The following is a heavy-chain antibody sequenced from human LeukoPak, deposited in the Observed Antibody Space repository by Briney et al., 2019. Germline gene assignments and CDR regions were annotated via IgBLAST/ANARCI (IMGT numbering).Heavy chain of an antibody. V-gene: IGHV3-23*01. D-gene: IGHD6-13*01. CDR1: GFTFSNEA. CDR3: AKGGGSWYGD. J-gene: IGHJ4*02. Sequence: VGSLRLSCAASGFTFSNEAMSWVCQAPAKGLEWVSSISVSGGSTYYADSVKGRVTISRDHSENTLYLQMNSLRAEDTAIYYCAKGGGSWYGDWGQGTLVTVSS. CDR2: ISVSGGST.